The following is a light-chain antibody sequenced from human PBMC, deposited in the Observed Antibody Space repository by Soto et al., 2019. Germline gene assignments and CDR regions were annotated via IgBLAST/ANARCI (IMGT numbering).Light chain of an antibody. CDR1: SSDVGTYNY. CDR2: EVT. Sequence: QSVLTQPASVSGSPGQSITISCTGTSSDVGTYNYVSWYQQHPGKAPKLMIYEVTNRPSGVSNRFSGSKSGYTASLTISGLQGEDEGDYYCSSYTTSSTWVFGGGTKLTVL. CDR3: SSYTTSSTWV. J-gene: IGLJ3*02. V-gene: IGLV2-14*01.